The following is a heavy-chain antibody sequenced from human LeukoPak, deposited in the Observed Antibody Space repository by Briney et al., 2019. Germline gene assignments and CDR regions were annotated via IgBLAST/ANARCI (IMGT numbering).Heavy chain of an antibody. Sequence: GGSLRLSCAASGFTFSDYYMSWVRQALGKGLEWVSAISGSGGSTYYADSVKGRFTISRDNSKNTLFLQMNSLRAEDTAVYYCAKDRSCSGSSCNVGSWGQGTMVTVSS. CDR2: ISGSGGST. D-gene: IGHD2-2*01. CDR1: GFTFSDYY. V-gene: IGHV3-23*01. CDR3: AKDRSCSGSSCNVGS. J-gene: IGHJ3*01.